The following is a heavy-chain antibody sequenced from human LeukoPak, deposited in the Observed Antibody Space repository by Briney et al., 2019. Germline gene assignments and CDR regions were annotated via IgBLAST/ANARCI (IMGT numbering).Heavy chain of an antibody. CDR3: ARVQPYYASSGYYFDY. Sequence: ASVKVSCKASGYTFTSYGISWVRQAPGQGLEWMGWISAYNGNTNYAQKLQGRVTMTTDTSTSTAYMELRSLRSDDTAVYYCARVQPYYASSGYYFDYWGQGTLVTVSS. CDR2: ISAYNGNT. CDR1: GYTFTSYG. J-gene: IGHJ4*02. D-gene: IGHD3-22*01. V-gene: IGHV1-18*01.